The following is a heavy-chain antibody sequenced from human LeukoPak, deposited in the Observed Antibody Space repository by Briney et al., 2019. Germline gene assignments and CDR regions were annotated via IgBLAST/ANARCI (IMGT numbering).Heavy chain of an antibody. Sequence: GSVKVSCKASGYTFTSYAMNWVRQAPGQGLEWMGWINTNTGNPTYAQGFTGRFVFSLDTSVSTAYLQISSLKAEDTAVYYCARTTYCYDSSGLDYWGQGTLVTVSS. V-gene: IGHV7-4-1*02. D-gene: IGHD3-22*01. J-gene: IGHJ4*02. CDR1: GYTFTSYA. CDR2: INTNTGNP. CDR3: ARTTYCYDSSGLDY.